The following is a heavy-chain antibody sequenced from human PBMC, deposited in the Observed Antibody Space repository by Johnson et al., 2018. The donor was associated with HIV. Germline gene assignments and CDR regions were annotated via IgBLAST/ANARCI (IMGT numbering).Heavy chain of an antibody. CDR2: ISFDGTLN. J-gene: IGHJ3*01. V-gene: IGHV3-30*18. CDR1: GLSFSNFG. CDR3: AKDRTSWGFEAFDL. Sequence: QEQLVESGGGVVQPGKSLRLSCVVSGLSFSNFGIHWVRQAPGKGPESVAVISFDGTLNKYADSVKARFTIFRAKSENTLYLQMNSLRAEDTAVYFCAKDRTSWGFEAFDLWGQGTMVTVSS. D-gene: IGHD3-16*01.